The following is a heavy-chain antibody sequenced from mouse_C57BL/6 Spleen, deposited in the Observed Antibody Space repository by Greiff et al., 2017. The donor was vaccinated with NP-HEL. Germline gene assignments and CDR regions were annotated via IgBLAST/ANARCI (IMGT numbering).Heavy chain of an antibody. Sequence: EVKLVESGGRLVQPGGSLSLSCAASGFTFTDYYMSWVRQPPGKALEWLGFIRNKANGYTTEYSASVKGRFTISRDNSQSILYLQMNALRAEDSATYYCARYTYSNLYYYAMDYWGQGTSVTVSS. J-gene: IGHJ4*01. CDR2: IRNKANGYTT. V-gene: IGHV7-3*01. CDR1: GFTFTDYY. CDR3: ARYTYSNLYYYAMDY. D-gene: IGHD2-5*01.